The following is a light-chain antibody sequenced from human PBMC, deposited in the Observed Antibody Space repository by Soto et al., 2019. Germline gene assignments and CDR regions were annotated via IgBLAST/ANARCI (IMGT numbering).Light chain of an antibody. J-gene: IGKJ3*01. CDR2: GAS. CDR3: QLYGSSPPFT. CDR1: QSVSNNY. V-gene: IGKV3-20*01. Sequence: DIVLTQSPGTLSLSPGERATLACRASQSVSNNYVAWYQQKPGQAPRLLIYGASNRATGIPDRFSGSGSGTDFTRTISTLEPEDFAVYYCQLYGSSPPFTFGPGTTVDIK.